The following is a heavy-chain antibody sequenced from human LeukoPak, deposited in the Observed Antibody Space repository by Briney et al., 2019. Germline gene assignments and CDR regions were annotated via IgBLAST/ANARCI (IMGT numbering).Heavy chain of an antibody. V-gene: IGHV3-48*03. J-gene: IGHJ5*02. CDR2: ITISGHTK. Sequence: GGSLRLSCAASGFDLNTYEMNWVRQAPGKGLEWIADITISGHTKNYADSVKGRFTISRDNAGTSLYLQMSSLRVEDTGVYYCARGDPHADLWGQGTLVTVSS. CDR1: GFDLNTYE. CDR3: ARGDPHADL.